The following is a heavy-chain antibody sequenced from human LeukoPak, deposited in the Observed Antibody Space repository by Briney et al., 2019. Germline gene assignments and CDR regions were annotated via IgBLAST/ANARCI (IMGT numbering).Heavy chain of an antibody. D-gene: IGHD2-2*01. J-gene: IGHJ4*02. CDR1: GITLSNYG. CDR3: AKTGYCSSTSCSLDY. CDR2: ISWNSGSI. V-gene: IGHV3-9*01. Sequence: GGSLRLSCAVSGITLSNYGMSWVRQAPGKGLEWVSGISWNSGSIGYADSVKGRFTISRDNAKNSLYLQMNSLRAEDTALYYCAKTGYCSSTSCSLDYWGQGTLVTVSS.